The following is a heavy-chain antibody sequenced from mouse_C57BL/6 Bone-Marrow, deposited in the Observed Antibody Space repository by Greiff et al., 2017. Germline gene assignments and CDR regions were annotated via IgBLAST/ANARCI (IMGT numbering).Heavy chain of an antibody. Sequence: EVHLVESGGGLVKPGESLKLSCAASGFTFSDYGMHWVRQAPEKGLEWVAYISSGSSTIYYADTVKGRFTISRANAKNTLFLQMTSLRSEDTAMYYCARTYYGSRRWYFAVWGTGTTVTVSS. CDR1: GFTFSDYG. CDR2: ISSGSSTI. J-gene: IGHJ1*03. V-gene: IGHV5-17*01. D-gene: IGHD1-1*01. CDR3: ARTYYGSRRWYFAV.